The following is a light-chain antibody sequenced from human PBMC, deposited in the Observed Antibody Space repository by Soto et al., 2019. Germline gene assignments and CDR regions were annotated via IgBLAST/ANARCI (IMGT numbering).Light chain of an antibody. Sequence: DIPMTQSPSTLSASVGDRVTITCRASQSIDSWLAWYQQKPGKAPKLLIHKASLLQTGAPSRFSGSQSGTEFTLTISSLQPDDSATYYCQQYDTYSGTFGRGTKVEIK. CDR1: QSIDSW. V-gene: IGKV1-5*03. CDR2: KAS. CDR3: QQYDTYSGT. J-gene: IGKJ1*01.